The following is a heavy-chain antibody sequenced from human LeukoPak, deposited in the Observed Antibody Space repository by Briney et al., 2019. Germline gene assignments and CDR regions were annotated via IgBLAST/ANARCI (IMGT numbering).Heavy chain of an antibody. D-gene: IGHD3-10*01. CDR3: AREVQLLWFGELLSWFDP. V-gene: IGHV4-59*01. CDR1: GGSISSYY. Sequence: PSETLSLTCTLSGGSISSYYWSWIRQPPGKGLEWIGYIYYSGSTNYNPSLKSRVTISVDTSKNQFSLKLSSVTAADTAVYYCAREVQLLWFGELLSWFDPWGQGTLVTVSS. CDR2: IYYSGST. J-gene: IGHJ5*02.